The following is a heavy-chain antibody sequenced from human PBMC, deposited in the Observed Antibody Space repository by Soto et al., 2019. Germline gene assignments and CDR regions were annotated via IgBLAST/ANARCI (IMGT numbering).Heavy chain of an antibody. CDR2: ISNDGSNK. J-gene: IGHJ5*02. CDR3: AKDRECENNNGWPQGS. Sequence: QVQLVESGGGVVQPGRSLRLSCAASGFRFSGYGMHWVRQAPGKGLEWLAAISNDGSNKYYGDSVKGRFTISRDNSKNTLYLQINSLRAEDTAVYYGAKDRECENNNGWPQGSWGQGTQVTVSS. V-gene: IGHV3-30*18. D-gene: IGHD6-19*01. CDR1: GFRFSGYG.